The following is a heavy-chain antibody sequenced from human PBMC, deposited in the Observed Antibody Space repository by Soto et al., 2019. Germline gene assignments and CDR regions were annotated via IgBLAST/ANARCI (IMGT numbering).Heavy chain of an antibody. CDR2: ISGSGGST. J-gene: IGHJ3*02. CDR3: AKVRAVSVVVAAIWDAFDI. D-gene: IGHD2-15*01. Sequence: GGSLRLSCAASGFTFSSYAMSWVRQAPGKGLEWVSAISGSGGSTYYADSVKGRFTISRDNSKNTLYLQMNSLRAEDTAVYYCAKVRAVSVVVAAIWDAFDIWGQGTMVTVSS. V-gene: IGHV3-23*01. CDR1: GFTFSSYA.